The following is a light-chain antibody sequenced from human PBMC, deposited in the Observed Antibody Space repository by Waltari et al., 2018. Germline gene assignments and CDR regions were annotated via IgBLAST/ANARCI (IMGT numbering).Light chain of an antibody. CDR3: QQYYSYPRT. CDR2: AAS. CDR1: EVVITY. V-gene: IGKV1-8*01. J-gene: IGKJ1*01. Sequence: TGWASEVVITYFAWDHQKPGKAPKRLIYAASTLQSGVPSRFSGSGSGKDFTLTIICLQSEDFATYYFQQYYSYPRTFGQGTKVEIK.